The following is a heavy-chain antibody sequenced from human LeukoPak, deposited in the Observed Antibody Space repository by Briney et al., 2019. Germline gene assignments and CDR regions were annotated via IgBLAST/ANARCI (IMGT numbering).Heavy chain of an antibody. CDR1: GGTFSSYA. V-gene: IGHV1-69*06. J-gene: IGHJ4*02. CDR3: GSSRSFRHSFDY. Sequence: GASVKVTCKASGGTFSSYAISWVRQAPGQGLEWMGGIIPIFGTANYAQKFQGRVTITADKSTSTAYMELSSLRSEDTAVYYCGSSRSFRHSFDYWGQGTLATVPS. CDR2: IIPIFGTA.